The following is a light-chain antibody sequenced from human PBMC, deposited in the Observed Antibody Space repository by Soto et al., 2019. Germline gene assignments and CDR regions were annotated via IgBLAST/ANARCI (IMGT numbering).Light chain of an antibody. J-gene: IGLJ2*01. V-gene: IGLV2-14*01. CDR1: SSDVGTYHY. CDR3: SSYTTRSTVV. CDR2: DVS. Sequence: QSVLTQPASVSGSPGQSITISCTGTSSDVGTYHYVSWYQQHPGKVPKLMIYDVSNRPSGVSNRFSGSKSGNTASLTISGLQADDEADYYCSSYTTRSTVVFGGGTKVTVL.